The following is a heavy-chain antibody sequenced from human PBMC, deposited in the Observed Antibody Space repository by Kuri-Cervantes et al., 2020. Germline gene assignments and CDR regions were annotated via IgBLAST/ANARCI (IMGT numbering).Heavy chain of an antibody. CDR1: GGSINSDTYY. V-gene: IGHV4-61*02. Sequence: SETLSLTCTVSGGSINSDTYYWNWIRQPAGKELEWIGRIYTTGSTNYNPSLKSRVTISVDTSKNQFSLKLSSVTAADTAVYFCAKETWNYPLIWGHGIQVTVSS. J-gene: IGHJ4*01. CDR3: AKETWNYPLI. D-gene: IGHD1-7*01. CDR2: IYTTGST.